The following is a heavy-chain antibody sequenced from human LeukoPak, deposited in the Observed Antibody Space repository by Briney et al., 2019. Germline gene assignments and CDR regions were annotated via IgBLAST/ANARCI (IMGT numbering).Heavy chain of an antibody. Sequence: GGSLRLSCAASGFTFSNAWMSWVRQAPGEGLEWISRIKSKTYGGTTEYAAPVKGRFTISRDDSESTLFLQMDSLTTEDTAVYYCTRDHLAWGQGTLVTVSS. CDR2: IKSKTYGGTT. J-gene: IGHJ5*02. CDR1: GFTFSNAW. V-gene: IGHV3-15*01. CDR3: TRDHLA.